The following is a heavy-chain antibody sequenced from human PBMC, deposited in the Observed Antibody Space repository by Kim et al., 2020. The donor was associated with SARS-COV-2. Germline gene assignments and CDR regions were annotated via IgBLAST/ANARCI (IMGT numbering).Heavy chain of an antibody. CDR2: IIPIFGTA. D-gene: IGHD5-12*01. Sequence: SVKVSCKASGGTFSSYAISWVRQAPGQGLEWMGGIIPIFGTANYAQKFQGRVTITADESTSTAYMELSSLRSEDTAVYYCARGYSGYSYYFDYWGQGTLVTVSS. CDR3: ARGYSGYSYYFDY. J-gene: IGHJ4*02. CDR1: GGTFSSYA. V-gene: IGHV1-69*13.